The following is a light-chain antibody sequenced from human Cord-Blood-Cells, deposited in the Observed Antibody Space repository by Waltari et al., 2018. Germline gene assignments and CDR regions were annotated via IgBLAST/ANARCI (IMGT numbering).Light chain of an antibody. J-gene: IGLJ3*02. Sequence: QSALTQPASVSGSPGQSITIPCTGPSSDVGRYNLVSWYQQHPGKAPKHMIYEGSKRPSGVSNRFSGSKSGNTASLTISGLQAEDEADYYCCSYAGFWVFGGGTKLTVL. V-gene: IGLV2-23*01. CDR1: SSDVGRYNL. CDR2: EGS. CDR3: CSYAGFWV.